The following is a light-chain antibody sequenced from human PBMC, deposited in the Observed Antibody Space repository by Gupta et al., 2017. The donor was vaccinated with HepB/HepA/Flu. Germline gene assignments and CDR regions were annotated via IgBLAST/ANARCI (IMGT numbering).Light chain of an antibody. CDR3: HQCYNWPHT. CDR1: QSVFHSSAKKNY. V-gene: IGKV4-1*01. J-gene: IGKJ1*01. CDR2: WAS. Sequence: DIVMTQSPDSLGVSLGERATINCKSTQSVFHSSAKKNYLAWYQQKPGQPPKLLIYWASTRESGVPARFSGSGSGTDFTLTISSLEPEDFAIYYCHQCYNWPHTFGQGTKVEIK.